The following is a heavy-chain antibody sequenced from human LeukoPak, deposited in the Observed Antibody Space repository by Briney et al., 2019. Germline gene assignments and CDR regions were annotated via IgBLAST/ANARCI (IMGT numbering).Heavy chain of an antibody. J-gene: IGHJ4*02. Sequence: PGGSLRLSCEASGFXFSTYDINWVRQAPGKGLEWVSYISSSSGTIYYADSVKGRFTISRDNAKNSLYLQMNSLRDEDTAVYYCARIRGYSGSAYYFDYWGQGTLVTVSS. D-gene: IGHD5-12*01. V-gene: IGHV3-48*02. CDR1: GFXFSTYD. CDR2: ISSSSGTI. CDR3: ARIRGYSGSAYYFDY.